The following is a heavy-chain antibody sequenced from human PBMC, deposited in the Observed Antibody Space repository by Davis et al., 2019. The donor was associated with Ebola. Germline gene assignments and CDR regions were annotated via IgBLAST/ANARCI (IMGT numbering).Heavy chain of an antibody. J-gene: IGHJ6*02. D-gene: IGHD5-12*01. Sequence: ASVKVSCKASGYTFTSYGISWVRQAPGQGLELMGWISAYNGNTNYAQKLQGRVTMTTDTSTSTAYMELRSLRSDDTAVYYCARRERGYVSLYYYGMDVWGQGTTVTVSS. CDR3: ARRERGYVSLYYYGMDV. CDR1: GYTFTSYG. CDR2: ISAYNGNT. V-gene: IGHV1-18*01.